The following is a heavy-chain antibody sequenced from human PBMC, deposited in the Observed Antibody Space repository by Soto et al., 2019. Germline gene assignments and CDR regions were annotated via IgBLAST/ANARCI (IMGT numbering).Heavy chain of an antibody. Sequence: GGSLRLSCAASGFTFSSYWMHWVRQAPGKGLVWVSRINTDGSITTYADSVKGRFTISRDNAKNTLYLQMNSLRAEDTAVYYCAGSPPFDGYNDYYYGMDVWGQGTTVTVSS. V-gene: IGHV3-74*01. D-gene: IGHD5-12*01. CDR1: GFTFSSYW. J-gene: IGHJ6*02. CDR3: AGSPPFDGYNDYYYGMDV. CDR2: INTDGSIT.